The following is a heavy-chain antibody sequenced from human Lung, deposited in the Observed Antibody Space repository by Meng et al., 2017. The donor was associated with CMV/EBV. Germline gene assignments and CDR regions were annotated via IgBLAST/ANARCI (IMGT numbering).Heavy chain of an antibody. Sequence: SCRVYGGSIIGYFWSWIRQPPGKGLEWIGEISHAGTTNYNPSLKSRFFLSLDMSKHQFPLHLSSLPAAETAVYYCASVSSVSSSSLWVQGTLVTVSS. D-gene: IGHD6-6*01. CDR1: GGSIIGYF. CDR2: ISHAGTT. CDR3: ASVSSVSSSSL. V-gene: IGHV4-34*01. J-gene: IGHJ4*02.